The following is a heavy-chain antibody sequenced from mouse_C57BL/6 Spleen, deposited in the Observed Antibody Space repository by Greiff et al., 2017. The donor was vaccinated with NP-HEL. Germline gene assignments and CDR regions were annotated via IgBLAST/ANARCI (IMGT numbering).Heavy chain of an antibody. CDR1: GYTFTDYY. D-gene: IGHD1-1*01. J-gene: IGHJ1*03. CDR2: IGPGSGST. Sequence: QVQLKESGAELVKPGASVKISCKASGYTFTDYYINWVKQRPGQGLEWIGKIGPGSGSTYYNEKFKGKATLTADKSSSTAYMQLSSLTSEDAAVYFCARAGDYGSSYDWYFDVWGTGTTVTVSS. CDR3: ARAGDYGSSYDWYFDV. V-gene: IGHV1-77*01.